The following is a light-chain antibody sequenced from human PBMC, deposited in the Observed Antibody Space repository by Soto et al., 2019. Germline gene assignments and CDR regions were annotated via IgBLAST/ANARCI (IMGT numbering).Light chain of an antibody. CDR1: SSNIGNNY. V-gene: IGLV1-51*01. CDR2: DNN. Sequence: QAVITQPPSVSASPGRKVTISCSGSSSNIGNNYVSWYQQLPGTAPKLLIYDNNKRPSGIPDRFSDSKSGTSATLAITGLQTGDEADYYCGTWDSSLSAYVFRTGTKVTVL. CDR3: GTWDSSLSAYV. J-gene: IGLJ1*01.